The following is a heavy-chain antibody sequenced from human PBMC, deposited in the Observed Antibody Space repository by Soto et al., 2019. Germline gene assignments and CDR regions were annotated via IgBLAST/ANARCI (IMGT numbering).Heavy chain of an antibody. CDR1: GGTFSSYA. CDR2: IIPIFGTA. V-gene: IGHV1-69*13. Sequence: SVKVSCKASGGTFSSYAISWVRQAPGQGLEWMGGIIPIFGTANYAQKFQGRVTITADESTSTAYMELSSLRSEDTAVYYCARDVYYYDSSGYGFLGYWGQGTLVTVSS. D-gene: IGHD3-22*01. CDR3: ARDVYYYDSSGYGFLGY. J-gene: IGHJ4*02.